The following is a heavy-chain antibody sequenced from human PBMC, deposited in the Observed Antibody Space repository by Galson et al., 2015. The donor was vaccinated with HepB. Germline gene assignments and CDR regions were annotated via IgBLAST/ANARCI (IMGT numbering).Heavy chain of an antibody. V-gene: IGHV1-69*10. CDR3: AREGDGAYFDY. D-gene: IGHD3-16*01. Sequence: SVKVSCKASGDTLRNQAISWVRQAPGQGLEWMGGIVPIIGIGNYAQKFQDRLTIVADKSTSTNYMELKSLRFEDTAVYYCAREGDGAYFDYWGQGTLVSVSS. CDR1: GDTLRNQA. CDR2: IVPIIGIG. J-gene: IGHJ4*02.